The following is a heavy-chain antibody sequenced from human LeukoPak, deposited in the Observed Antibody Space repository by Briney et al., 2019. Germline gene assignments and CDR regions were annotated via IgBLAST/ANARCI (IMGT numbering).Heavy chain of an antibody. CDR2: IIPIFGTA. Sequence: SVKVSCKASGGTSSSYAISWVRQAPGQGLEWMGGIIPIFGTANYAQKFQGRVTITADESTSTAYMELSSLRSEDTAVYYCARGVGGVRPYYFDYWGQGTLVTVSS. CDR3: ARGVGGVRPYYFDY. D-gene: IGHD4-23*01. V-gene: IGHV1-69*01. CDR1: GGTSSSYA. J-gene: IGHJ4*02.